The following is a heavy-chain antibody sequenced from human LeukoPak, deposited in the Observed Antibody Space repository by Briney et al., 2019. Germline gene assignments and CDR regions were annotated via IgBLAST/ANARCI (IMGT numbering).Heavy chain of an antibody. CDR3: ARDGDYYGSGNFDY. CDR2: MNPNSGNT. Sequence: ASVKVSCKTSGYTFTNYDINWVRQATGQGLEWMGWMNPNSGNTGYAQKFQGRVTITRDTSISTTYMELSSLRSEDTAVYYCARDGDYYGSGNFDYWGQGTLVTVSS. D-gene: IGHD3-10*01. V-gene: IGHV1-8*03. J-gene: IGHJ4*02. CDR1: GYTFTNYD.